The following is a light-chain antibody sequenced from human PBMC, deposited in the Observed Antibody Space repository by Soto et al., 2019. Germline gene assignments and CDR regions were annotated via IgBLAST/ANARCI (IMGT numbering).Light chain of an antibody. CDR2: AAS. Sequence: DIQLTQSPSSVSASVGDSINITCRASQDIEKWLAWYQQKPGRAPKVLIYAASHLESGVPSRFSGSGSGTEFTLTISSLQPDDFATYYCLQYHTYRTFGQGTKVEVK. CDR1: QDIEKW. V-gene: IGKV1D-16*01. J-gene: IGKJ1*01. CDR3: LQYHTYRT.